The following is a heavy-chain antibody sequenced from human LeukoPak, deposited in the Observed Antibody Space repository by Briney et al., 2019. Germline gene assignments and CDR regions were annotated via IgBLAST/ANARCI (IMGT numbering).Heavy chain of an antibody. J-gene: IGHJ4*02. Sequence: GGSLRLSCAASGFTFSNYWMTWVRQAPGKGLEWVANIKQDGSQKYYVDSVKGRFTISRDNAKNSVYLQMNSLRAGDTAVYYCARIGYSSSCTDYWGQGTLVTVSS. CDR3: ARIGYSSSCTDY. CDR1: GFTFSNYW. D-gene: IGHD2-2*01. CDR2: IKQDGSQK. V-gene: IGHV3-7*01.